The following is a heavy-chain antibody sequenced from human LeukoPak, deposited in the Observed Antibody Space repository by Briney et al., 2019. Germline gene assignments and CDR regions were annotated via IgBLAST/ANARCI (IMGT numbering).Heavy chain of an antibody. CDR2: ITGSGNTT. CDR3: AKGQAMASN. Sequence: GGSLRLSCAASGFHFNTYAMSWVRQAPGKGLDWVSSITGSGNTTYYADSVKGRLTISRDNSKNTLYLQMISLRAEDTALYYCAKGQAMASNWGQGTLVTVSP. CDR1: GFHFNTYA. D-gene: IGHD2-8*01. V-gene: IGHV3-23*01. J-gene: IGHJ4*02.